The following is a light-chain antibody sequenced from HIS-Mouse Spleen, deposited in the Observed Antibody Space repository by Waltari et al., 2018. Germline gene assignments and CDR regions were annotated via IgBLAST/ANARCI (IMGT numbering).Light chain of an antibody. CDR1: SSDVRTYNL. CDR3: CSYAGSSTVV. J-gene: IGLJ2*01. V-gene: IGLV2-23*01. CDR2: EGS. Sequence: QSALTQPASVSGSPGQAITIPCTGTSSDVRTYNLVSWYQPRPGNAPKLRIYEGSQRPSGVSNRFSGSKSGNTASLTISGLQAEDEADYYCCSYAGSSTVVFGGGTKLTVL.